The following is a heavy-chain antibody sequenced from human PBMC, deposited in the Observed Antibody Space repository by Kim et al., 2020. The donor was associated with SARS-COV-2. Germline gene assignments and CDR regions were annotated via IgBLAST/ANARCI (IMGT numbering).Heavy chain of an antibody. D-gene: IGHD2-21*02. Sequence: ASVKVSCKASGYTFTSYYMHWVRQAPGQGLEWMGIINPSGGSTSYAQKFQGRVTMTRDTSTSTVYMELSSLRSEDTAVYYCARVRYCGGDCPSGPYYYYGMDVWGQGTTVTVSS. V-gene: IGHV1-46*01. CDR1: GYTFTSYY. J-gene: IGHJ6*02. CDR3: ARVRYCGGDCPSGPYYYYGMDV. CDR2: INPSGGST.